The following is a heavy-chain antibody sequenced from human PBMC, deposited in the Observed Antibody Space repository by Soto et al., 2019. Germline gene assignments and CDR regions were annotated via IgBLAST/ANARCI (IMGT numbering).Heavy chain of an antibody. V-gene: IGHV2-26*01. CDR1: GFSLSKARMG. CDR2: IFWNDER. Sequence: QVTLKESGPVLVKPTETLTLTCTVSGFSLSKARMGVSWIRQPPGKALEWLAHIFWNDERSYNTSLKSRLTISMDTSKSQVVLTMTNVDPVDTGTYFCARALREELPIYYFDSWGQGTLVTVSS. D-gene: IGHD1-7*01. J-gene: IGHJ4*02. CDR3: ARALREELPIYYFDS.